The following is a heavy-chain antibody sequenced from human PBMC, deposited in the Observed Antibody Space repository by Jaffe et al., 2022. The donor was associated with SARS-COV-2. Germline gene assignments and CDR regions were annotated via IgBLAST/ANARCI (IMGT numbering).Heavy chain of an antibody. J-gene: IGHJ2*01. CDR2: IWYDGSNK. CDR1: GFTFSSYG. Sequence: QVQLVESGGGVVQPGRSLRLSCAASGFTFSSYGMHWVRQAPGKGLEWVAVIWYDGSNKYYADSVKGRFTISRDNSKNTLYLQMNSLRAEDTAVYYCARDRGAYYSSSWYDWYFDLWGRGTLVTVSS. D-gene: IGHD6-13*01. CDR3: ARDRGAYYSSSWYDWYFDL. V-gene: IGHV3-33*01.